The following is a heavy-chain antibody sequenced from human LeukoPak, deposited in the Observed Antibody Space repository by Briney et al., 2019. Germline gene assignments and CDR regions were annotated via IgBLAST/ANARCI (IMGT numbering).Heavy chain of an antibody. J-gene: IGHJ6*04. CDR3: AKDSYYYGSGSYYLSRYYYYGMDV. CDR2: LSVSGGST. Sequence: GGSLSLSCAASGFTFISFAMIWVGQATGNGLQWVSALSVSGGSTYYAASVKCPFPMSRDKSKNTLYLQMNSLRAEDTAVYYCAKDSYYYGSGSYYLSRYYYYGMDVWGKGTTVTVSS. V-gene: IGHV3-23*01. CDR1: GFTFISFA. D-gene: IGHD3-10*01.